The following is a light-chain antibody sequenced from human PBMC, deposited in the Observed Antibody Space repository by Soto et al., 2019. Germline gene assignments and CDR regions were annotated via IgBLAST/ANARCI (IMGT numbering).Light chain of an antibody. J-gene: IGKJ4*01. CDR1: QGISSA. CDR3: QQFNSYPRST. V-gene: IGKV1-13*02. CDR2: DAS. Sequence: AIQLTQSPSSLSASVGDRVTITCRASQGISSALAWYQQKPGKAPKLLIYDASSLESGVPSRFSGSGSGTDFTLTISSLQPEDVATYYCQQFNSYPRSTFGGGTKVEIK.